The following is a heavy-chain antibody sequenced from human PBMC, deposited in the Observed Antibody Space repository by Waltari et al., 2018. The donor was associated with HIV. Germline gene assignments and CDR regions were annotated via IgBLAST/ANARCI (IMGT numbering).Heavy chain of an antibody. CDR3: ARVSDSYGTVFEY. J-gene: IGHJ4*02. Sequence: QVQLQESGPGLVKSSQTLSLTCTVPGGSISSGNYYWNWIRQHPGKGLEWIGYIQHSGSTYYNPSLKSRVSISVNTSKNQFSLNLTSVTAADTAVYYCARVSDSYGTVFEYWGQGTLVSVSS. D-gene: IGHD3-10*01. CDR1: GGSISSGNYY. CDR2: IQHSGST. V-gene: IGHV4-31*03.